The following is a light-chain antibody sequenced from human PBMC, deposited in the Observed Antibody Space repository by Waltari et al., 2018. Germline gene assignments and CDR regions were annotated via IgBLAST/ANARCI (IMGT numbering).Light chain of an antibody. J-gene: IGKJ1*01. Sequence: DIQMPQSPSSLSASVGDRVSITCRTSQSISIYLNWYQQKPGKAPKLLIYAASSLQSGVPSRFSGGGSGTDFTLTISSLQPEDFATYYCQQYNNWPETFGQGTKVE. CDR2: AAS. CDR3: QQYNNWPET. V-gene: IGKV1-39*01. CDR1: QSISIY.